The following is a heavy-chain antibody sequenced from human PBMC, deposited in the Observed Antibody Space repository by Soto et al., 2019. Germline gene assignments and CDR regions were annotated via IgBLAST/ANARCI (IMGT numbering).Heavy chain of an antibody. D-gene: IGHD3-3*01. V-gene: IGHV4-31*03. CDR3: ARDVITIFGVVQNWFDP. J-gene: IGHJ5*02. CDR2: IYYSGST. Sequence: SETLSLTCTVSGGSISSGGYYWSWIRQHPGKGLEWIGYIYYSGSTYYNPSLKSRVTISVDTSKNQFSLKLSSVTAADTAVYYCARDVITIFGVVQNWFDPWGQGTLVTVSS. CDR1: GGSISSGGYY.